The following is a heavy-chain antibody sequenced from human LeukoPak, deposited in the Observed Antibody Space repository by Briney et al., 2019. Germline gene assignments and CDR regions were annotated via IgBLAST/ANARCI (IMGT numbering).Heavy chain of an antibody. V-gene: IGHV4-30-4*01. J-gene: IGHJ5*02. CDR2: TYYSGST. CDR1: GVSISSGDYY. Sequence: SETLSPTCTVSGVSISSGDYYWSWVRQPPGRGLEWIGYTYYSGSTYYNPSLKSRVTISVDTSKNQFSLKLSSATAADTAVYYCARPYYYDSRIDPWGQGTRVTVSS. D-gene: IGHD3-22*01. CDR3: ARPYYYDSRIDP.